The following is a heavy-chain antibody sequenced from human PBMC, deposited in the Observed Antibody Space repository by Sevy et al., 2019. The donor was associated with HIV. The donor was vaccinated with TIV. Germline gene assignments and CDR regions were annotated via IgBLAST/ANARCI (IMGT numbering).Heavy chain of an antibody. CDR2: ISYDGSNK. Sequence: GGSLRLSCAASGFTFSSYAMHWVRQAPGKGLEWVAVISYDGSNKYYADSVKGRFTISRDNSKNTLYLQMNSLRAEDTAVYYCARDAIAYYDSSGYPNWGQGTLVTVSS. J-gene: IGHJ4*02. CDR1: GFTFSSYA. D-gene: IGHD3-22*01. CDR3: ARDAIAYYDSSGYPN. V-gene: IGHV3-30*04.